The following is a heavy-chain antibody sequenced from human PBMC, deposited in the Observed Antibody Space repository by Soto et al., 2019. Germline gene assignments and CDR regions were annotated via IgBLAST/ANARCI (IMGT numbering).Heavy chain of an antibody. Sequence: GPGLVKPSAPLSLTCIVSGGSVSSSTYYWAWIRQFPGKGLEWIGSIYYSGSTYYNPSLKSRITISIDRSKNQFSLKLTSVTAADTAVYYCARVGIGTKTVDYWGQGTLVTVSS. CDR1: GGSVSSSTYY. CDR2: IYYSGST. J-gene: IGHJ4*02. D-gene: IGHD1-26*01. V-gene: IGHV4-39*01. CDR3: ARVGIGTKTVDY.